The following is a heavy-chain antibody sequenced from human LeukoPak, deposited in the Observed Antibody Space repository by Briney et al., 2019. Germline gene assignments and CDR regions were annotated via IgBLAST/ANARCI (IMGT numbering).Heavy chain of an antibody. CDR3: ARVGGYSGSYYYFDS. D-gene: IGHD1-26*01. V-gene: IGHV4-61*02. Sequence: SQTLSLTCTVSGGSISIGTFYWSWIRQPAGKGLEWIGRIHSSGSTNYNPSLNSRVTISIDTSKKQFSLELSSVTAADTAVYYCARVGGYSGSYYYFDSWGQGTLVTVSS. CDR1: GGSISIGTFY. CDR2: IHSSGST. J-gene: IGHJ4*02.